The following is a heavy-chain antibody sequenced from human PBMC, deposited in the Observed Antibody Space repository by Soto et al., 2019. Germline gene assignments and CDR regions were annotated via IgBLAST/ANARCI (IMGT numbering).Heavy chain of an antibody. Sequence: QVQLVQSGAEVKKPGASVKVSCKASGYTFTSYYMHWVRQAPGQGLEWMGIINPSGGSTSYAQKFQGRVTMTRDPSTSTVYMELSSLRSEDTAVYYWARDYFGSGSSPGWYFDLWGRGTLVTVSS. CDR3: ARDYFGSGSSPGWYFDL. V-gene: IGHV1-46*01. CDR2: INPSGGST. D-gene: IGHD3-10*01. J-gene: IGHJ2*01. CDR1: GYTFTSYY.